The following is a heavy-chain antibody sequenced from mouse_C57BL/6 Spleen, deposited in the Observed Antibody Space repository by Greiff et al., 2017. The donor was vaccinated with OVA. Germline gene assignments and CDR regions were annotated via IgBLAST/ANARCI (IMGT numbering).Heavy chain of an antibody. D-gene: IGHD4-1*01. CDR1: GYTFTSYW. Sequence: QVQLQQPGTELVKPGASVKLSCKASGYTFTSYWMHWVKQRPGQGLEWIGWFYPGSGSIKYNEKFKDKATLTADKSSSTVYMELSRLTSEDSAVYFCARHEETGFDYWGQGTTLTVSS. J-gene: IGHJ2*01. CDR3: ARHEETGFDY. CDR2: FYPGSGSI. V-gene: IGHV1-62-2*01.